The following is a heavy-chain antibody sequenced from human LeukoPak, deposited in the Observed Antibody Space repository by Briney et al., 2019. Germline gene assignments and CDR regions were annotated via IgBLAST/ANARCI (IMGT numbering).Heavy chain of an antibody. CDR2: INSDGSTT. Sequence: PGGSLRLSCAASGFTFSSYWMHWVRQAPGKGLVWVSRINSDGSTTRYADSVKGRFTISRDNAKNTLYLEMNSLRAEDTAVYYCARGKWELYYFDYWGQGTLVTVSS. D-gene: IGHD1-26*01. CDR3: ARGKWELYYFDY. V-gene: IGHV3-74*01. CDR1: GFTFSSYW. J-gene: IGHJ4*02.